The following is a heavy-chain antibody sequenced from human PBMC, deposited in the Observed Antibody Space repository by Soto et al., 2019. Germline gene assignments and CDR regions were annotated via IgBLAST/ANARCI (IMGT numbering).Heavy chain of an antibody. CDR3: ARDLNMVRGVLDY. CDR1: GYTFTSYY. Sequence: ASVKVSCKASGYTFTSYYMHWVRQAPGQGLEWMGIINPSGGSTSCAQKFQGRVTMTRDTSTGTVYMELSSLRSEDTAVYYCARDLNMVRGVLDYWGQGTLVTVSS. D-gene: IGHD3-10*01. J-gene: IGHJ4*02. CDR2: INPSGGST. V-gene: IGHV1-46*01.